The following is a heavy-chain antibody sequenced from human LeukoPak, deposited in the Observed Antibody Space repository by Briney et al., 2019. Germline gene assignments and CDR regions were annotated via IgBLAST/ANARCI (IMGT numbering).Heavy chain of an antibody. CDR2: IYYSGST. CDR3: ARASPVLIDY. Sequence: PPETLSLTCTVSGGSISSYYWSWIRQPPGKGLEWIGYIYYSGSTNYNPSLKSRVTISVDTSKNQFSLMLSSVTAADTAVYYCARASPVLIDYWGQGTLVTVSS. J-gene: IGHJ4*02. CDR1: GGSISSYY. V-gene: IGHV4-59*01. D-gene: IGHD3-16*01.